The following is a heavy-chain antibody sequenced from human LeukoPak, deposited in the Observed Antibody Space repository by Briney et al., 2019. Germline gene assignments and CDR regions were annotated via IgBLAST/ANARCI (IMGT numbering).Heavy chain of an antibody. CDR1: GGSIISSSYY. Sequence: PSETLSLTCTVSGGSIISSSYYWGWIRQPPGKGLEWIGSVYYSGITYYNPSLKSRVTISVDTSKNQFSLRLSSVTAADTAVYYCARDYTYNFDYWGQGTLVTVSS. D-gene: IGHD2-2*02. J-gene: IGHJ4*02. V-gene: IGHV4-39*07. CDR2: VYYSGIT. CDR3: ARDYTYNFDY.